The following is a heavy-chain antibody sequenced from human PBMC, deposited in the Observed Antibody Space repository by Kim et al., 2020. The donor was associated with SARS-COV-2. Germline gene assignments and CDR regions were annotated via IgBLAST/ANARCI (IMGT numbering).Heavy chain of an antibody. CDR3: ARAVGSKGMDAFDI. V-gene: IGHV3-30*04. Sequence: GGSLRLSCAASGFTFSSYAMHWVRQAPGKGLEWVAVISYDGSNKYYADSVKGRFTISRDNSKNTLYLQMNSLRAEDTAVYYCARAVGSKGMDAFDIWGQGTMVTVSS. CDR1: GFTFSSYA. J-gene: IGHJ3*02. CDR2: ISYDGSNK. D-gene: IGHD3-10*01.